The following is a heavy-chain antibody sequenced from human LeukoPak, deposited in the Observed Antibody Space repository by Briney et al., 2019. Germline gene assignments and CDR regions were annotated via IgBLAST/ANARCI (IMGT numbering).Heavy chain of an antibody. J-gene: IGHJ4*02. D-gene: IGHD3-9*01. CDR1: GITLSNYG. CDR2: ISDSGGST. CDR3: ARGDILTGYSFPTFDY. V-gene: IGHV3-23*01. Sequence: GGSLRLSCAVSGITLSNYGMSWVRQAPGKGLEWVAGISDSGGSTNYADSVKGRFTISRDNPKNTLYLQMNSLRAEDTAVYYCARGDILTGYSFPTFDYWGQGTLVTVSS.